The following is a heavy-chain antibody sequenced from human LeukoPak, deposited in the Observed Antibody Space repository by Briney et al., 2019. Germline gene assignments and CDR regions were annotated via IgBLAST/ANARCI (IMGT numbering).Heavy chain of an antibody. D-gene: IGHD1-1*01. Sequence: GGSLRLSCAASGFTFSRYWMTWVRQAPGKGLELVANIKEDGSENSYVESVKGRFTISRDNAKNSLYLQLNSLRAEDTAVYFCARQRYSDYWGQRTQVTVSS. CDR1: GFTFSRYW. CDR3: ARQRYSDY. CDR2: IKEDGSEN. V-gene: IGHV3-7*01. J-gene: IGHJ4*02.